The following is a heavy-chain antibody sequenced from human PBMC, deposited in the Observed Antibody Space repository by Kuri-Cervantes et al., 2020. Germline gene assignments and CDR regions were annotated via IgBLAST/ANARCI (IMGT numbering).Heavy chain of an antibody. CDR2: ISPYNGAT. Sequence: ASVKVSCKASGYLFLTKSISWVRQAPGQGPAWLGWISPYNGATKYSQTVQDRLTVTTDTSTTTAYMELRSLRSDDTAVYYCARVYGPYSSGWPDYWGQGTLVTVSS. CDR1: GYLFLTKS. V-gene: IGHV1-18*01. D-gene: IGHD6-19*01. CDR3: ARVYGPYSSGWPDY. J-gene: IGHJ4*02.